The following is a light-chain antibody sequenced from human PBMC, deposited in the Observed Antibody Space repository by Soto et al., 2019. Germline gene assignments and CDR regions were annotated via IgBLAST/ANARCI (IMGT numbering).Light chain of an antibody. CDR3: QSYDSSLSAVV. J-gene: IGLJ2*01. Sequence: QPVLTQPPSVSGAPGQRVTISCTGSSSNIGSHYDVHWYQHLPGTAPKLLIYANTNRPSGVPDRFSGSKTGTSASLAITGLQAEDEADYYCQSYDSSLSAVVFGGGTQLPVL. V-gene: IGLV1-40*01. CDR2: ANT. CDR1: SSNIGSHYD.